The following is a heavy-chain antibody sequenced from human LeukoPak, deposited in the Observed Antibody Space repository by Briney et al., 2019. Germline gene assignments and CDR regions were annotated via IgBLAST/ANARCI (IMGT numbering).Heavy chain of an antibody. J-gene: IGHJ4*02. V-gene: IGHV4-59*08. Sequence: ASETLSLTCTVSGGSISTYYWSWIRQPPGKGLEWIGYINYSGSTNYNPSLKSRVTISVDTSKNQFSLKLSSVTAADTAVYYCARLGSYTTSDYWGQGTLVTVSS. CDR3: ARLGSYTTSDY. D-gene: IGHD6-13*01. CDR2: INYSGST. CDR1: GGSISTYY.